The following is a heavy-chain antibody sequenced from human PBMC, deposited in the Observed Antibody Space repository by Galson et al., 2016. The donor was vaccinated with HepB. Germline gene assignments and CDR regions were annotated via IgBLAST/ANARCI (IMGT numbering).Heavy chain of an antibody. J-gene: IGHJ2*01. D-gene: IGHD3-3*02. V-gene: IGHV4-59*01. Sequence: SETLSLTCSVSGGSIINNYWTWIRQPPGKGLEWIGYAYYTGTTNYNSSLKNRFAISTDMSTNQFSLKLSSVTAADTAVYYCARISPLHFWFFDLWGRGTLVTVSS. CDR2: AYYTGTT. CDR3: ARISPLHFWFFDL. CDR1: GGSIINNY.